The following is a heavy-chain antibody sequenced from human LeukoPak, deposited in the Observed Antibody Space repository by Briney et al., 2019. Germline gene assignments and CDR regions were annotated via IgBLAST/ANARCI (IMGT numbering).Heavy chain of an antibody. J-gene: IGHJ4*02. V-gene: IGHV4-39*01. CDR2: IYYSGPT. CDR3: ARQGEQFLEWLCFT. Sequence: SETLSPTCTVSGGSISDSNFYWAWIRQSPGKGLEWIGTIYYSGPTYYNPSLKSRVTISVDTSKNQFSLSLRSVTAADTAVYYCARQGEQFLEWLCFTWGQGRLVTVSS. D-gene: IGHD3-3*01. CDR1: GGSISDSNFY.